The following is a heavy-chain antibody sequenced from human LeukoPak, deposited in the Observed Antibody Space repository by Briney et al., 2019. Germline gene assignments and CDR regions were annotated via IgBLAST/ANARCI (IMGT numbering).Heavy chain of an antibody. D-gene: IGHD4-17*01. J-gene: IGHJ4*02. Sequence: PGGSLRLSCAASGFTVSNNYMSWVRQAPGKGLEWVSAISGSGGSTYYADSVKGRFTISRDNSKNTLYLQMNSLRAEDTAVYYCAVLTTVTTGWGQGTLVTVSS. CDR2: ISGSGGST. CDR3: AVLTTVTTG. CDR1: GFTVSNNY. V-gene: IGHV3-23*01.